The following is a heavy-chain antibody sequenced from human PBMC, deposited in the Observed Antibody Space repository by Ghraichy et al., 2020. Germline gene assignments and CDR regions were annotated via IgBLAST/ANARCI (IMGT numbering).Heavy chain of an antibody. J-gene: IGHJ4*02. V-gene: IGHV4-59*01. Sequence: SETLSLTCTVSGGSISGYFWSWIRQPPGKGLEWIGYIHYSGRTSYNPSLKSRVTISVDTSQNQFSLKVSSVTAVDTAVYYCARYDSVSSSYFDYWGQGTLVTVSS. D-gene: IGHD3-16*01. CDR3: ARYDSVSSSYFDY. CDR2: IHYSGRT. CDR1: GGSISGYF.